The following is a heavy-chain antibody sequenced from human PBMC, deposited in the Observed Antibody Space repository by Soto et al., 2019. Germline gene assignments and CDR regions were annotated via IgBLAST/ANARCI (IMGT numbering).Heavy chain of an antibody. V-gene: IGHV4-39*01. Sequence: SETLSLTCSVSSASLSSSTYYWSWIRQPPGRGPEWTGSIYYSGNTYYKPSLKSRVSISIDTSRNQFSLKLTSVTAADTGVYYCASSSPFHYWGPGIWVTVSS. CDR3: ASSSPFHY. J-gene: IGHJ4*02. D-gene: IGHD6-6*01. CDR2: IYYSGNT. CDR1: SASLSSSTYY.